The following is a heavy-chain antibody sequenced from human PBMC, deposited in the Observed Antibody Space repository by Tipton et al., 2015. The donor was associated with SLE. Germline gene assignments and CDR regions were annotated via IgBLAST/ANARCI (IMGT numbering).Heavy chain of an antibody. CDR3: ARTNYDFWSGYSSVYYYMDV. Sequence: GSLRLSCAVSGFIFSNYRMNWVRQAPGKGLEWVAKIKQDGSEKNFVDSVKGRFTISRDNAKNSLYLQMNSLRAEDTAVYYCARTNYDFWSGYSSVYYYMDVWGKGTTVTVSS. CDR1: GFIFSNYR. J-gene: IGHJ6*03. CDR2: IKQDGSEK. V-gene: IGHV3-7*01. D-gene: IGHD3-3*01.